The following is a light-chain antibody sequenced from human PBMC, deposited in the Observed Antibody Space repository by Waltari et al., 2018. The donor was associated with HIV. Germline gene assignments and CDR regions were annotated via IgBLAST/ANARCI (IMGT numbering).Light chain of an antibody. Sequence: VSLGESATLSCRASETVRSNLAWYQQKPGQAPRLLIYDASSRATDFPARFSGSGSGTEFSLTISSLQSEDSAVYYCQQYHAWPLTFGAGTKVEIK. J-gene: IGKJ4*01. V-gene: IGKV3-15*01. CDR3: QQYHAWPLT. CDR1: ETVRSN. CDR2: DAS.